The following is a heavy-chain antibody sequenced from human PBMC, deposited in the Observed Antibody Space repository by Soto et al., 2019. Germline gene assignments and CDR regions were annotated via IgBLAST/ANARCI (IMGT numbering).Heavy chain of an antibody. CDR1: GGSFSGYY. CDR2: INHSGST. V-gene: IGHV4-34*01. Sequence: PSETLSLTCAVYGGSFSGYYWTWIRQPPGTGLEWIGEINHSGSTNYNPSLKSRVTISVDTSKNQFSLKLTSVTAADTAVYYCARDKITGIFDYWGQGTLVIVSS. D-gene: IGHD2-8*02. J-gene: IGHJ4*02. CDR3: ARDKITGIFDY.